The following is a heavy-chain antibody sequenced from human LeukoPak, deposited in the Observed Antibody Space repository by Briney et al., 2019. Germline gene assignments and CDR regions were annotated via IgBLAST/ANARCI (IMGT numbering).Heavy chain of an antibody. CDR1: GFTFSNYA. Sequence: GGPLRLSCAASGFTFSNYAMSWVRQAPGKGLEWVSGISGSGANTYYADSVKGRFTISRDNSKNTLYPEMNSLKAEDTAVYYCAKDGYDGSGAYIDYWGQGTLVIVSS. D-gene: IGHD3-22*01. V-gene: IGHV3-23*01. CDR3: AKDGYDGSGAYIDY. J-gene: IGHJ4*02. CDR2: ISGSGANT.